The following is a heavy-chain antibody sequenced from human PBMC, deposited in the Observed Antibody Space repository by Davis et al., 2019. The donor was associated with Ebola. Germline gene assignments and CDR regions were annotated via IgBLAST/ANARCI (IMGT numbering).Heavy chain of an antibody. CDR1: DSTLNNAW. Sequence: GGSLRLSCGAPDSTLNNAWMNWIRQAPGKGLEWVSSISGSGNTTYYADSVEGRFTISRDNSKNTLSLQMDSVRGEDTAVYYCAKDKGFWVPPDWFGPWGQGVQVTVSS. CDR2: ISGSGNTT. D-gene: IGHD3-16*01. V-gene: IGHV3-23*01. J-gene: IGHJ5*02. CDR3: AKDKGFWVPPDWFGP.